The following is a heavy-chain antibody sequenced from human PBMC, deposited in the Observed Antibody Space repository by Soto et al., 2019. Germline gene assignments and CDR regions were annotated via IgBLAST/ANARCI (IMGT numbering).Heavy chain of an antibody. CDR1: GFTFSNAW. CDR3: TTERTYYYDSSPFDY. CDR2: IKSKTDGGTT. J-gene: IGHJ4*02. D-gene: IGHD3-22*01. Sequence: PGGSLRLSCAASGFTFSNAWMSWVRQAPGKGLEWVGRIKSKTDGGTTDYAAPVKGRFTISRDDSKNTLYLQMNSLKTEDTAVYYCTTERTYYYDSSPFDYWGQGTLVTVS. V-gene: IGHV3-15*01.